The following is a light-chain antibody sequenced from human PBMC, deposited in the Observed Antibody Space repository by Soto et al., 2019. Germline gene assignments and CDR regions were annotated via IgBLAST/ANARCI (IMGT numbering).Light chain of an antibody. V-gene: IGLV2-23*01. CDR2: EGS. J-gene: IGLJ2*01. CDR3: CSYAGSSTSL. Sequence: QSALTQPASVSGSPGQSITISCTGTSSDVGGYNLVSWYQQHPGKAPKLMIFEGSKRPSGVSHRFSGSKSGNTASLPISALQAEDEADYYCCSYAGSSTSLFGGGTKLTVL. CDR1: SSDVGGYNL.